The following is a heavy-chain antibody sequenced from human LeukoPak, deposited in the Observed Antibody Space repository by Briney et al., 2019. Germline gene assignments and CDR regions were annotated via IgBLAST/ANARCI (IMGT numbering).Heavy chain of an antibody. CDR1: GYTFTSYD. V-gene: IGHV1-8*01. CDR3: ARLRRGAAGTSYYFDY. D-gene: IGHD6-13*01. J-gene: IGHJ4*02. CDR2: MNPNSGNT. Sequence: GASVKVSCKASGYTFTSYDINWVRQATGHGLEWMGWMNPNSGNTGYAQKFQGRVTMTGNTSISTAYMELSSLRSEDTAVYYCARLRRGAAGTSYYFDYWGQGTLVTVSS.